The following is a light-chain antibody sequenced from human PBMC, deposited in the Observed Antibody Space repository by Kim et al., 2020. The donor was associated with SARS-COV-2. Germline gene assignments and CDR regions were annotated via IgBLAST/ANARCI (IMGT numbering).Light chain of an antibody. CDR1: NIGSKS. CDR3: QVWDSSSDHRV. V-gene: IGLV3-21*04. J-gene: IGLJ3*02. Sequence: QPPSVSVAPGKTARITCGGNNIGSKSVHWYQQKPGQAPVLVIYYDSDRPSGIPERFSGSNSGNTATLTISRVEAGDEADYYCQVWDSSSDHRVFGG. CDR2: YDS.